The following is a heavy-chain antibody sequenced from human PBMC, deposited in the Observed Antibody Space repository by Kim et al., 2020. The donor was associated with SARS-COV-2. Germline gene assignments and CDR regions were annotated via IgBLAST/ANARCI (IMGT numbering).Heavy chain of an antibody. CDR1: GFTFSTYG. Sequence: GGSLRLSCAASGFTFSTYGMHWVRQAPGKGLEWVALISYDGSNKYYADSVKGRFTISRDNSENTLYLQMNSLTAEDTAVYSCAKGLLRGVNFYYYGMGV. CDR3: AKGLLRGVNFYYYGMGV. V-gene: IGHV3-30*18. J-gene: IGHJ6*01. CDR2: ISYDGSNK. D-gene: IGHD3-10*01.